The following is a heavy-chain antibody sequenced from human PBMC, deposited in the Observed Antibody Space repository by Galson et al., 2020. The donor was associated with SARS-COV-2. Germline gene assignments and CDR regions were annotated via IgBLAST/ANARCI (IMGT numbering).Heavy chain of an antibody. J-gene: IGHJ5*02. Sequence: SETLSLTCAVYGGSFSGYYWTWIRQPPGKGLEWIGEINHSGSTNYNPSLKSRVTISVDTSKNQFSLKLSSVTAADTVVYYCARRRVLEWLLTWSWVDPWGQGTLVIVSS. CDR3: ARRRVLEWLLTWSWVDP. CDR1: GGSFSGYY. CDR2: INHSGST. D-gene: IGHD3-3*01. V-gene: IGHV4-34*01.